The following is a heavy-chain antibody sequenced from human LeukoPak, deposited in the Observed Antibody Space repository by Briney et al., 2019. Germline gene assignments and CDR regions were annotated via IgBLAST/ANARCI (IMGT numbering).Heavy chain of an antibody. V-gene: IGHV4-34*01. CDR3: ARGRSV. CDR1: GGSFSGYY. J-gene: IGHJ4*02. CDR2: INHSGST. Sequence: TASETLSLTCAVYGGSFSGYYWSGIRQPPGKGLVWIGEINHSGSTNYNPSLKSRVTISVDTSKNQFSLKLSSVTAAGTAVYYCARGRSVWGQGTLVTVSS.